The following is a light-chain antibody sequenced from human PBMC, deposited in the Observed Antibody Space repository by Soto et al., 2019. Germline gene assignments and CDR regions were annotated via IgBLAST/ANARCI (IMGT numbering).Light chain of an antibody. V-gene: IGKV3-20*01. CDR2: GAS. Sequence: EIVLTQSPGTLSLSTGERATLSCRASQTVGSSFLAWFQHKPGQAPRLLIYGASTRATGIPDRFSGSGSGTDFTLTISRLEPEDFAVYYCHQYGSSQTFGQGTKVEIK. J-gene: IGKJ1*01. CDR1: QTVGSSF. CDR3: HQYGSSQT.